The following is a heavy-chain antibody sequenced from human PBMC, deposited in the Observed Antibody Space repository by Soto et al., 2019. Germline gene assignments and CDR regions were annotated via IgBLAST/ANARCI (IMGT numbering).Heavy chain of an antibody. V-gene: IGHV3-33*01. CDR3: ARAYYYDSSDIYYGMDV. CDR2: IWYDGSNK. D-gene: IGHD3-22*01. CDR1: GFTFSSYG. J-gene: IGHJ6*02. Sequence: QVQLVESGGGVVQPGRSLRLSCAASGFTFSSYGMHWVRQAPGKGLEWVAVIWYDGSNKYYADSVKGRFTISRDNSKNTLYLQMNSLRAEDTAVYYCARAYYYDSSDIYYGMDVWGQGTTVTVSS.